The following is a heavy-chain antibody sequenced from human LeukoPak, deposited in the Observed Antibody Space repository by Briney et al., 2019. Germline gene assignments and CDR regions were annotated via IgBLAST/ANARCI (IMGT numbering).Heavy chain of an antibody. Sequence: SETLSLTCTVSGGSISSYYWSWIRQPPGKGLEWIGYIYYSGSTNYNPSLKSRVTISVDTSKNQFSLKLSSVTAADTAVYYCARDRFDSSGWWSDYWGQGTLVTVSS. D-gene: IGHD6-19*01. CDR3: ARDRFDSSGWWSDY. V-gene: IGHV4-59*01. J-gene: IGHJ4*02. CDR2: IYYSGST. CDR1: GGSISSYY.